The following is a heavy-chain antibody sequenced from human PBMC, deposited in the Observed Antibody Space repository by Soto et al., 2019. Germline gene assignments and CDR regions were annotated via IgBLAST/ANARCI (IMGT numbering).Heavy chain of an antibody. J-gene: IGHJ6*03. V-gene: IGHV1-18*01. CDR2: ISAYNGNT. Sequence: QDQLVQSGVEVKKPGASVKVSCKASGYSFTNYGITWVRQAPGQGLEWMGWISAYNGNTNYAQKFQGRVTMTTDAATSTAYLELRSRRSDDTAVYYCARDRGVAPPVAGNTHYYYYMDVWGKGTTVTVSS. CDR1: GYSFTNYG. D-gene: IGHD6-19*01. CDR3: ARDRGVAPPVAGNTHYYYYMDV.